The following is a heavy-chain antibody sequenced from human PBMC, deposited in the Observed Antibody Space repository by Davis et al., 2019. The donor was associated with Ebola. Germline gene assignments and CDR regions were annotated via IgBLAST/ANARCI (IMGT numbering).Heavy chain of an antibody. V-gene: IGHV3-48*02. D-gene: IGHD2-2*01. J-gene: IGHJ3*02. CDR3: ARRWTMPSNAFDI. CDR2: ISSSSSTI. Sequence: GESLKISCAASGFTFSSYSMNWVRQAPGKGLEWVSYISSSSSTIYYADSVKGRFTISRDNAKNSLYLQMNSLRDEDTAVYYCARRWTMPSNAFDIWGQGTMVTVSS. CDR1: GFTFSSYS.